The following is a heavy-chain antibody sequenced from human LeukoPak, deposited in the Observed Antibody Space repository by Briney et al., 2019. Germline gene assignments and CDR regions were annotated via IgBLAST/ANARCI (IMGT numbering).Heavy chain of an antibody. CDR3: ARDRYGDFDH. CDR2: IRSKANSYAT. CDR1: GFTFSGSA. D-gene: IGHD4-17*01. Sequence: GGSLRLSCAASGFTFSGSAMHWVRQASGKGLEWVGRIRSKANSYATAYAASVKGRFTISRDDSKNTAYLQMNSLRAEDTAVYYCARDRYGDFDHWGQGTLVTVSS. J-gene: IGHJ4*02. V-gene: IGHV3-73*01.